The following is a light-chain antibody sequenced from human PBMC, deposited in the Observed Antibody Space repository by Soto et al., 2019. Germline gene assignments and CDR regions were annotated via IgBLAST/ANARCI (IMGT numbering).Light chain of an antibody. Sequence: EIVMTQSPATLSVSPGETASLSCRASQSAGNFLAWYQQKPGQAPRLLIYYISTRATGIPARFSGSGSGTEFTLTINSLQSEDYEVYYCQQHNQWPITFGQGTRLEIK. CDR1: QSAGNF. CDR2: YIS. V-gene: IGKV3D-15*01. J-gene: IGKJ5*01. CDR3: QQHNQWPIT.